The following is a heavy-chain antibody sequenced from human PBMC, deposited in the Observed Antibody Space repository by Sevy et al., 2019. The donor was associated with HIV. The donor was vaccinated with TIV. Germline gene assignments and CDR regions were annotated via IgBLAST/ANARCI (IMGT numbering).Heavy chain of an antibody. CDR3: ATGGGYPIKYYFDY. CDR1: GYTLTELS. Sequence: ASVKVSCKVSGYTLTELSMHWVRQAPGKGLEWMGGLEPEDGETIYAQKFQGRVTMTEDTSTDTAYMELSSLRSEDTAVYYCATGGGYPIKYYFDYWGQGTLVTVSS. J-gene: IGHJ4*02. CDR2: LEPEDGET. V-gene: IGHV1-24*01. D-gene: IGHD1-26*01.